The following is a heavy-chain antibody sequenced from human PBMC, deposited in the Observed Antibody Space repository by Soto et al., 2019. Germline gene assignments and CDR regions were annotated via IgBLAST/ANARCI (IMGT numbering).Heavy chain of an antibody. CDR1: GFSLSTSGVG. CDR2: IYWNDDN. V-gene: IGHV2-5*01. D-gene: IGHD3-22*01. CDR3: AQGNYYDSSGYLLAN. J-gene: IGHJ4*02. Sequence: SGPTLVNPTQTLTLTCTFSGFSLSTSGVGVAWIRQPPGKALEWLAVIYWNDDNRRSPSLKSRLTITKDTSKKQVVLTMTNMDPVDTATYYCAQGNYYDSSGYLLANWGQGTLVTVSS.